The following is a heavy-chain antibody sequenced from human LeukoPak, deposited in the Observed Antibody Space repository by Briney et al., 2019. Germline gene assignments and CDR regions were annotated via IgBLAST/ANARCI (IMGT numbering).Heavy chain of an antibody. D-gene: IGHD3-22*01. V-gene: IGHV3-74*01. J-gene: IGHJ4*02. CDR2: INSDGSIT. CDR1: RFTFSNYW. Sequence: PGGSLRLSCAASRFTFSNYWMHWVRQAPGEGLVWVSRINSDGSITDYADSVKGRSTISRDNAKNTLYLQMNSLRAEDTAIYYCTRSPTYYYDKTGYGGWYFDYWGQGTLATASS. CDR3: TRSPTYYYDKTGYGGWYFDY.